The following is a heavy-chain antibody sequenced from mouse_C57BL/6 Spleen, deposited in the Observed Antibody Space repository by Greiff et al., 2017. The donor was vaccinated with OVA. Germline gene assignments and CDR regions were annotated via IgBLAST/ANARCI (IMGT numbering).Heavy chain of an antibody. Sequence: EVQLQESGGGLVQPGGSLSLSCAASGFTFTDYYMSWVRQPPGKALEWLGFIRHKANGYTTEYSASVKGRFTISRDNSPSIRYLQMKGLRAEDSAVYDCARYLTTERFFEVWGPGTSVTVSS. J-gene: IGHJ1*01. CDR2: IRHKANGYTT. CDR3: ARYLTTERFFEV. V-gene: IGHV7-3*01. D-gene: IGHD1-1*01. CDR1: GFTFTDYY.